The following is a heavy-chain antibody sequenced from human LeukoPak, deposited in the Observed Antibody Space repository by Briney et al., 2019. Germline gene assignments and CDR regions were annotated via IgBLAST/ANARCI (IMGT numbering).Heavy chain of an antibody. CDR2: ISSSGSTI. Sequence: QPGGSLRLSCAASGFTFSSYEMNWVRQAPGKGLEWVSYISSSGSTIYYADSVKGRFTISRDNAKNSLYLQMNSLRAEDTAVYYCARDHKPYSSSWYGYYMDVWGKGTTVTVSS. D-gene: IGHD6-13*01. CDR3: ARDHKPYSSSWYGYYMDV. J-gene: IGHJ6*03. CDR1: GFTFSSYE. V-gene: IGHV3-48*03.